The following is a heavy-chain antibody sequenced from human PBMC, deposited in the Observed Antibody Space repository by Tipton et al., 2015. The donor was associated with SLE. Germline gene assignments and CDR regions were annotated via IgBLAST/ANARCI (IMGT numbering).Heavy chain of an antibody. D-gene: IGHD5-12*01. J-gene: IGHJ4*02. CDR1: GDSISSGGYY. V-gene: IGHV4-31*03. CDR3: ARGGVGGYDYFDH. CDR2: ISYRGST. Sequence: TLSLTCTVSGDSISSGGYYWSWIRQHPGKGPEWIGHISYRGSTNYDPSLQSRVTISEDTSKNQFSLKLSFVTAADTAVYYCARGGVGGYDYFDHWGQGVLVTVSS.